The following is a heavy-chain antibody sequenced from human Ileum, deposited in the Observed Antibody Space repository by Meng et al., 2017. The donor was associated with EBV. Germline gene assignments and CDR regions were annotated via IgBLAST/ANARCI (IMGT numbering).Heavy chain of an antibody. J-gene: IGHJ5*02. CDR2: IDQSGYT. D-gene: IGHD4-23*01. V-gene: IGHV4-34*01. Sequence: QVRLTQWGTGLLKPSETLSLTCAGYVGACNDYYWTWLRQPPGKGLEWIGEIDQSGYTKFNPSLSSRATISRDTSNNQFSLRLNSVTAADTALYYCARYGRCNGNSFYCFDPWGQGTLVTVSS. CDR1: VGACNDYY. CDR3: ARYGRCNGNSFYCFDP.